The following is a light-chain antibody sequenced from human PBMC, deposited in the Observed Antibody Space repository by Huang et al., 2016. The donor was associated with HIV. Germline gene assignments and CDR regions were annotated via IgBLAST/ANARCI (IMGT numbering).Light chain of an antibody. J-gene: IGKJ2*01. CDR2: DAS. Sequence: DIQMTQFPSSLSASVGDRVTITCQASQDISNYLNWYQQKAGKAPKLLIYDASNLETVGPSRFSGSGSGTDFTLTISSLQPEDVATYYCQQYDNVQYTFGQGTKLEIK. V-gene: IGKV1-33*01. CDR3: QQYDNVQYT. CDR1: QDISNY.